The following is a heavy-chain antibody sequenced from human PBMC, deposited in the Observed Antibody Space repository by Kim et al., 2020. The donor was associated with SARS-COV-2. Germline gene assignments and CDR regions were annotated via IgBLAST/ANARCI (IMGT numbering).Heavy chain of an antibody. J-gene: IGHJ6*02. CDR2: IIPLSGTT. CDR1: GGTFGRFV. V-gene: IGHV1-69*13. D-gene: IGHD3-9*01. CDR3: ARLKLDDESLTGSDTGRFSYYYCGRDV. Sequence: SVKVSCKASGGTFGRFVFSWVRQAPGQGFEWLGGIIPLSGTTNYGQKFQGRVTISADESTNTAYLDLTSLRSEDTAIYYCARLKLDDESLTGSDTGRFSYYYCGRDVGGRGTTVTVSS.